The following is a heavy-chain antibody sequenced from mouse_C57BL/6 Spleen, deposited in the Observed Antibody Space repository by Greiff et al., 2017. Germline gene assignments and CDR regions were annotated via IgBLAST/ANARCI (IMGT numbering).Heavy chain of an antibody. Sequence: VQLKESGPELVKPGASVKISCKASGYSFTDYTMNWVKQSNGKSLEWIGVINPNYGTTSYNQKFKGKATLTVDQSSSTAYMQLNSLTSEDSAIYYGARSRYYGLYYYAMDYWGQGTSVTVSS. CDR1: GYSFTDYT. J-gene: IGHJ4*01. D-gene: IGHD1-1*01. V-gene: IGHV1-39*01. CDR2: INPNYGTT. CDR3: ARSRYYGLYYYAMDY.